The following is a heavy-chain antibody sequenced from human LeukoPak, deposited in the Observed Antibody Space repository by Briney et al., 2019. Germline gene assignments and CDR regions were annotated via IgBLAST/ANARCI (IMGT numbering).Heavy chain of an antibody. CDR2: ISPSGGST. D-gene: IGHD3-10*01. Sequence: ASVKVSCKAFGYTFTSNYMHWVRPAPGQGPEWMGVISPSGGSTTYAQKFQGRVTITRDTSASTAYMELSSLRSEDMAVYYCARDSYWFDPWGQGTLVTVSS. CDR3: ARDSYWFDP. V-gene: IGHV1-46*01. J-gene: IGHJ5*02. CDR1: GYTFTSNY.